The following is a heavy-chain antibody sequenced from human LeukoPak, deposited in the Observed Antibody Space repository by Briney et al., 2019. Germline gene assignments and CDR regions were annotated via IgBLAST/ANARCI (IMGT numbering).Heavy chain of an antibody. CDR1: RFTFSSYE. V-gene: IGHV3-48*03. D-gene: IGHD3-22*01. J-gene: IGHJ4*02. CDR3: AGVISGYYSLHFDY. Sequence: GGSLRLSCAASRFTFSSYEMKWVRQAPGEGLEWVSYISSSVSTIYYADSVKGRFTISRDNAKNSLYLQMNRLRAEDTAVYYCAGVISGYYSLHFDYCGQGNLVTVSS. CDR2: ISSSVSTI.